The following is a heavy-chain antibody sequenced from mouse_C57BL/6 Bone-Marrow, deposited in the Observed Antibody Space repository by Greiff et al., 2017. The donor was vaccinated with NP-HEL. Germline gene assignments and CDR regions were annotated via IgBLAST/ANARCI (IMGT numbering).Heavy chain of an antibody. V-gene: IGHV14-1*01. CDR3: TTDYDGAPWFAD. J-gene: IGHJ3*01. Sequence: VQLQQSGAELVRPGASVKLSCTASGFNIKDYYMHWVKQRPEQGLEWIGRIDPEDGDTAYDPKFQGKATMTADTSSNTAYLQLSSLTSEDTAVYYCTTDYDGAPWFADWGQGTLVTVSA. CDR1: GFNIKDYY. CDR2: IDPEDGDT. D-gene: IGHD2-4*01.